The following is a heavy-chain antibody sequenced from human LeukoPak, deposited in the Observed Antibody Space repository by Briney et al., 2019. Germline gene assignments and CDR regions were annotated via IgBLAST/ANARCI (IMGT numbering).Heavy chain of an antibody. D-gene: IGHD3-10*01. V-gene: IGHV4-59*08. CDR2: IYYSGST. CDR1: GGSISSYY. Sequence: PSESLSLTCTVSGGSISSYYWSWIRQPPGKGLEWIGYIYYSGSTNYNPSLKSRVTISVDTSKNQFSLKLSSVTAADTAVYYCARHTSYYFDYWGQGTLVTVSS. CDR3: ARHTSYYFDY. J-gene: IGHJ4*02.